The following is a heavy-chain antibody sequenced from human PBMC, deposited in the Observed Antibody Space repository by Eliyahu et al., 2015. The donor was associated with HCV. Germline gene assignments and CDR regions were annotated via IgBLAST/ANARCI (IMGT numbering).Heavy chain of an antibody. J-gene: IGHJ4*02. CDR1: GFXFSSYW. Sequence: EVQLVESGGGLVQPGGSLRLSCAASGFXFSSYWXHWVRXAPGKGLVWVSRINSDGSSTSYADSVKGRFTISRDNAKNTLYLQMNSLRAEDTAVYYCARNLNCGGDCYSGYWGQGTLVTVSS. CDR2: INSDGSST. CDR3: ARNLNCGGDCYSGY. V-gene: IGHV3-74*01. D-gene: IGHD2-21*02.